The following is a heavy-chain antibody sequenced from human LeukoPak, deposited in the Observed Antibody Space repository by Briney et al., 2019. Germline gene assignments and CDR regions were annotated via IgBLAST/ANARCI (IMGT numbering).Heavy chain of an antibody. CDR1: GFPFSAYE. D-gene: IGHD3-10*01. CDR3: ARGTLYYGSENYDY. V-gene: IGHV3-48*03. CDR2: ISTSGSSI. Sequence: GSLGLSCAASGFPFSAYEMNWVRQAPGKGLEWVSYISTSGSSIYYADSVKGRFTISRDNAKNSLNLQMNSLRAEDTAVYYCARGTLYYGSENYDYWGQGTLVTVSS. J-gene: IGHJ4*02.